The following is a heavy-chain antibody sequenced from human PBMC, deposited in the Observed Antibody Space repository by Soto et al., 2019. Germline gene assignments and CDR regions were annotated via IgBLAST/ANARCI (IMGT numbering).Heavy chain of an antibody. CDR1: GYTFTTYD. J-gene: IGHJ4*02. V-gene: IGHV1-8*01. Sequence: QVQLVQSGAEVKKPGASVKVSCKASGYTFTTYDINWVRQATGQGPEWMGWMSPNSGDTGYAQNFQDSVIMTRDTSISQAYMERSSLTSEDTGVYYFAGGVDAGLDYWGQGALVTVSS. CDR3: AGGVDAGLDY. CDR2: MSPNSGDT. D-gene: IGHD6-13*01.